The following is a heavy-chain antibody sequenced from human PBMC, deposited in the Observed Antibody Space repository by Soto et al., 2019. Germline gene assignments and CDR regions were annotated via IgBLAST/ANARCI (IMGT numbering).Heavy chain of an antibody. CDR1: GFSLTTSGRG. Sequence: QITLKESGPTLAKPTQTLTLTCTVSGFSLTTSGRGVRWIRQPPGKALEWLALLFWADDTRYSPSLKTRLTISKDTTKNQVVLTMTNMCPEDTAIFYCAHTLAMMDAFDVWGQGAVVTVSS. CDR3: AHTLAMMDAFDV. D-gene: IGHD3-16*01. V-gene: IGHV2-5*02. J-gene: IGHJ3*01. CDR2: LFWADDT.